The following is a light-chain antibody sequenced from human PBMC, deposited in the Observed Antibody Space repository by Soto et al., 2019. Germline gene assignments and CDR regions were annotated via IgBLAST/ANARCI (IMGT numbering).Light chain of an antibody. CDR3: SSYAGSNNVV. Sequence: QSALTQPPSASGSPGQSVTNSCTGTSSDVGGYNYVSWYQQHPGKAPKLMIYEVSKRPSGVPDRFSGSKSGNTASLTVSGLQAEDEADYYCSSYAGSNNVVFGGGTKVTVL. J-gene: IGLJ2*01. CDR1: SSDVGGYNY. CDR2: EVS. V-gene: IGLV2-8*01.